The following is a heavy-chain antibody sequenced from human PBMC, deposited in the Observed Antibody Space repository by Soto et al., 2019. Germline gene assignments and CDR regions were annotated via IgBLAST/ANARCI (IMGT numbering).Heavy chain of an antibody. V-gene: IGHV3-23*01. CDR1: GFTFSSYA. D-gene: IGHD6-19*01. CDR3: AKDLSSGWYRGGRVHY. CDR2: ISGSGGST. J-gene: IGHJ4*02. Sequence: GGSLRLSCAASGFTFSSYAMSWVRQAPGKGLEWVSAISGSGGSTYYADSVKGRFTISRDNSKNTLYLQMNSLRAEDTAVYYCAKDLSSGWYRGGRVHYWGQGTLVTVSS.